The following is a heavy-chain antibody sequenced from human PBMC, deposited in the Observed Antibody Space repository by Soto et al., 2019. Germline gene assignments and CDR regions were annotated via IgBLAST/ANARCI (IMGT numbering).Heavy chain of an antibody. CDR3: AAGYSTGIDAFDI. V-gene: IGHV5-51*01. Sequence: GETLTISCKGSGYNFPNFSIHWVRQMPGXGLEXMGXXFXXDXXXXXSXXLEGQITMSVDKSDSSAYLQWRSLKASETVIYYGAAGYSTGIDAFDIWGQGTMVTVSS. D-gene: IGHD2-8*02. CDR2: XFXXDXXX. J-gene: IGHJ3*02. CDR1: GYNFPNFS.